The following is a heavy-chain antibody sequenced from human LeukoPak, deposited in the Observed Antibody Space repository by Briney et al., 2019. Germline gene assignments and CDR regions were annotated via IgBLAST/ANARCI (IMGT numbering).Heavy chain of an antibody. CDR2: INHSGST. Sequence: SETLSLTCAVYGGSSSGYYWSWIRQPPGKGLEWIGEINHSGSTNYNPSLKSRVTISVDTSKNQFSLKLSSVTAADTAVYYCARGYGPTFDYWGQGTLVTVSS. V-gene: IGHV4-34*01. D-gene: IGHD4-17*01. J-gene: IGHJ4*02. CDR1: GGSSSGYY. CDR3: ARGYGPTFDY.